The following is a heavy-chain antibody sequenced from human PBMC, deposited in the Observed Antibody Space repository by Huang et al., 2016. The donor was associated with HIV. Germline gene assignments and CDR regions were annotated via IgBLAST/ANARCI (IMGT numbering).Heavy chain of an antibody. CDR3: ATGFDTYYDI. CDR2: FAPENGET. J-gene: IGHJ3*02. D-gene: IGHD2-21*01. V-gene: IGHV1-24*01. CDR1: GSTLTELS. Sequence: QVQLVQSGAEVKKPGASVKVSCKVSGSTLTELSIHWVRQDPGKGLEWMGGFAPENGETNYAQNFQGRVTMTEDTSTDTAYMELNSLRSEDTAVYYCATGFDTYYDIWGQGTMVIASS.